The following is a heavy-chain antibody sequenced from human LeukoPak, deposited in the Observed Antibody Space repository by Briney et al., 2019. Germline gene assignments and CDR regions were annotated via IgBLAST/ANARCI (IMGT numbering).Heavy chain of an antibody. CDR3: AKDFTYYYDSSGYQGY. Sequence: GGSLRLSCAASGFTFSSYAMSWVRQAPGKGLEWVSTVNDSGGSTYYADSVKGRFTISRDNSKNTLYLQMNRLRAEDTAVYYCAKDFTYYYDSSGYQGYWGQGTLVTVSS. CDR2: VNDSGGST. V-gene: IGHV3-23*01. D-gene: IGHD3-22*01. J-gene: IGHJ4*02. CDR1: GFTFSSYA.